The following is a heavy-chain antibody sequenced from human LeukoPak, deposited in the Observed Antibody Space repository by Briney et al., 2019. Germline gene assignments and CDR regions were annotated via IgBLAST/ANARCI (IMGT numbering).Heavy chain of an antibody. D-gene: IGHD6-13*01. V-gene: IGHV1-2*02. Sequence: ASVKVSCKASGYTFTSYGISWVRQAPGQGLEWMGWINPNSGGTNYAQKFQGRVTMTRDTSISTAYMELSRLRSDDTAVYYCARDWANGSWLLDYWGQGTLVTVSS. CDR1: GYTFTSYG. CDR2: INPNSGGT. CDR3: ARDWANGSWLLDY. J-gene: IGHJ4*02.